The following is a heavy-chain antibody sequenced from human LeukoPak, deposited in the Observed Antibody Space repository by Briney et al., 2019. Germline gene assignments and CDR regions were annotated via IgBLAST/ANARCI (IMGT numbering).Heavy chain of an antibody. CDR2: IKQDGSEK. Sequence: GGSLRLSCAASGFIFSSCWMTWVRQAPGKGLEWVANIKQDGSEKYSVDSRFTISRDNAKNSLYLQMNSLRPEDMALYYCAKDLRSGSTGAFDIWGQGTLVTVSS. V-gene: IGHV3-7*03. CDR1: GFIFSSCW. D-gene: IGHD1-26*01. CDR3: AKDLRSGSTGAFDI. J-gene: IGHJ4*02.